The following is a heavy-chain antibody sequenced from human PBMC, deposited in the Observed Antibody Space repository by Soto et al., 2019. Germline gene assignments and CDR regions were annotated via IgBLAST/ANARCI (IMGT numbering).Heavy chain of an antibody. J-gene: IGHJ4*02. CDR3: AKDGTYDSSGYWGY. Sequence: GGSLRLSCAASGFTFSSDGMHWVRQAPGKGLEWVAVISYDGSNKYYADSVKGRFTISRDNSKNTLYLQMNSLRAEDTAVYYCAKDGTYDSSGYWGYWGQGTLVTVSS. D-gene: IGHD3-22*01. V-gene: IGHV3-30*18. CDR1: GFTFSSDG. CDR2: ISYDGSNK.